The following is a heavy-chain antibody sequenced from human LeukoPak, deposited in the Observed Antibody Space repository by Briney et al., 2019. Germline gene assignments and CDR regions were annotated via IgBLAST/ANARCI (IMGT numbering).Heavy chain of an antibody. J-gene: IGHJ5*02. Sequence: PGGSQRLSCAASGFTFSSYSMNWVRQAPGKGLEWVSSISSSSSYIYYADSVKGRFTISRDNAKNSLYLQMNSLRAEDTAVYYCAREADYGRMLAFVPWGEGPLVSVSS. CDR3: AREADYGRMLAFVP. CDR1: GFTFSSYS. CDR2: ISSSSSYI. D-gene: IGHD4-17*01. V-gene: IGHV3-21*01.